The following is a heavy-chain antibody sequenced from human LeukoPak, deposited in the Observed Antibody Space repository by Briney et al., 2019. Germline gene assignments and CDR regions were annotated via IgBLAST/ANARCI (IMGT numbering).Heavy chain of an antibody. V-gene: IGHV4-34*01. CDR1: GGSFSGHY. D-gene: IGHD2-15*01. J-gene: IGHJ4*02. CDR2: INHSGST. Sequence: SETLSLTCAVYGGSFSGHYWSWIRQPPGKGLEWIGEINHSGSTNYNPSLKSRVTISVDTSKNQFSLKLSSVTAADTAVYYCARVGGYIGYWGQGTLVTVSS. CDR3: ARVGGYIGY.